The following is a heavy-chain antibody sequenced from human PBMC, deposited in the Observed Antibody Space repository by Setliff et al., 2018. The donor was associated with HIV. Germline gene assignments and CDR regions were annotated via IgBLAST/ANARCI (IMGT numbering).Heavy chain of an antibody. Sequence: ETLSLTCTVSGGSIKSSSYYWGWIRQPPGKGLEWIGRIYYSGNTYYNPSLKSRVTISEDTSRNQFSLRLSSVTAADTAIYYCARVPTSSWYVTTQRTKEYFHHWGQGTLVTVSS. CDR2: IYYSGNT. CDR3: ARVPTSSWYVTTQRTKEYFHH. D-gene: IGHD6-13*01. CDR1: GGSIKSSSYY. J-gene: IGHJ1*01. V-gene: IGHV4-39*07.